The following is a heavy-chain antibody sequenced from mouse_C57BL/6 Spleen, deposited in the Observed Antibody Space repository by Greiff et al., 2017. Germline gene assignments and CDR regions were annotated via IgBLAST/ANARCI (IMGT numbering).Heavy chain of an antibody. Sequence: QVQLQQPGAELVKPGASVKLSCKASGYTFTSYWMQWVKQRPGQGLEWIGEIDPSDSYTNYDQKFKGNATLTVDTSSSTAYMQLSSLTSEDSAVYYCARGSYYGSSYPYYFDYWGQGTTLTVSS. CDR2: IDPSDSYT. CDR3: ARGSYYGSSYPYYFDY. CDR1: GYTFTSYW. D-gene: IGHD1-1*01. J-gene: IGHJ2*01. V-gene: IGHV1-50*01.